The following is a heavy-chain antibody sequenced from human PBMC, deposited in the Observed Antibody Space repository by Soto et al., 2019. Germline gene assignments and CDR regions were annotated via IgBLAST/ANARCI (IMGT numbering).Heavy chain of an antibody. Sequence: QVHLVESGGGVVQPGRSLRLSCAASGFTFSSYGMHWVRQAPGKGLEWVTVIPYDGNVAYYADSVKGRFTISRDNSKNTLYLQMNSLRTKDTAMYYCAKEGPITNWYFDYWGQGTLVTVSS. V-gene: IGHV3-30*18. D-gene: IGHD1-1*01. CDR1: GFTFSSYG. CDR3: AKEGPITNWYFDY. J-gene: IGHJ4*02. CDR2: IPYDGNVA.